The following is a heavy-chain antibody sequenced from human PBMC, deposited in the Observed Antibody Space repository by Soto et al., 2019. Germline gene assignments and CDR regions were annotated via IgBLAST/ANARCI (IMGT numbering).Heavy chain of an antibody. V-gene: IGHV3-30*18. CDR3: AKERGTTYDY. D-gene: IGHD1-7*01. J-gene: IGHJ4*02. CDR1: GFTFSSYG. CDR2: ISYDGSNK. Sequence: QVQLVESGGGVVQPGRSLRLSCAASGFTFSSYGMHWVRQAPGKGLEWVAVISYDGSNKYYADSVKGRFTISRDNSKNTLYLQMNRLRAEDTAVYYCAKERGTTYDYWGQGTLVTVSS.